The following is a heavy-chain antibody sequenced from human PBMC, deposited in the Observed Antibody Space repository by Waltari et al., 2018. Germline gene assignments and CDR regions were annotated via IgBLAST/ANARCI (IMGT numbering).Heavy chain of an antibody. CDR2: ISGSGGST. CDR1: GFTFSSYA. CDR3: AKFPRYSNGDSSGYYYRGVDYGMDV. Sequence: EVQLLESGGGLVQPGGSLRLSCAASGFTFSSYAMSWVRQAPGKGLEWSSAISGSGGSTDYADSLKGRFTSSRDNSKNTLYLQMNSLRAEDTAVYYCAKFPRYSNGDSSGYYYRGVDYGMDVWGQGTTVTVSS. J-gene: IGHJ6*02. V-gene: IGHV3-23*01. D-gene: IGHD3-22*01.